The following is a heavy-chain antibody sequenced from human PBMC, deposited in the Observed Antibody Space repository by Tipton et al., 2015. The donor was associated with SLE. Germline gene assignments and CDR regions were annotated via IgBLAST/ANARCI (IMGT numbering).Heavy chain of an antibody. Sequence: SLRLSCAASGFTFSSYEMNWVRQAPGKGLEWVSGISWNSGSIGYADSVKGRFTIPRDNAKNSLYLQMNSLRAEDTALYYCAKLQGGSSGYYGGYFDYWGQGTLVTVSS. V-gene: IGHV3-9*01. CDR1: GFTFSSYE. CDR2: ISWNSGSI. D-gene: IGHD3-22*01. J-gene: IGHJ4*02. CDR3: AKLQGGSSGYYGGYFDY.